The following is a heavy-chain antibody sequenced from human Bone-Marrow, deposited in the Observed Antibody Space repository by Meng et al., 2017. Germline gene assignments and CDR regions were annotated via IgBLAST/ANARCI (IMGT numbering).Heavy chain of an antibody. D-gene: IGHD1-26*01. J-gene: IGHJ5*02. CDR1: GGSISSSNW. Sequence: QAQRTGGGPGLVKPSGTLSLTCPVSGGSISSSNWWSWVRQPPGKGLEWIGEIYHSGSTNYNPSLKSRVTISVDKSKNQFSLKLSSVTAADTAVYYCARGQYFSWWELLPAFWFDPWGQGTLVTVSS. CDR3: ARGQYFSWWELLPAFWFDP. V-gene: IGHV4-4*02. CDR2: IYHSGST.